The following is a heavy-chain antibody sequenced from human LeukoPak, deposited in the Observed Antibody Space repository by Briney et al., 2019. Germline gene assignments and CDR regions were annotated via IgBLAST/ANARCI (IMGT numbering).Heavy chain of an antibody. J-gene: IGHJ4*02. CDR1: GFTFSSYA. CDR2: ISGSGGST. V-gene: IGHV3-23*01. Sequence: GGSLRLSCAASGFTFSSYAMSWVRQAPGNGLEWVSAISGSGGSTYYADSVKGRFTISRDNSKNTLYLQMNSLRAEDTAVYYCAKARGSGSYYIFDYWGQGTLVTVSS. D-gene: IGHD3-10*01. CDR3: AKARGSGSYYIFDY.